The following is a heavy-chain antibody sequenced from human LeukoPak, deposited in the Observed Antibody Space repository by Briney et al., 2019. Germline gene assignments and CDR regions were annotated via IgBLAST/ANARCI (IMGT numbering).Heavy chain of an antibody. D-gene: IGHD6-13*01. Sequence: SGTLSLTCTVSGGSISSYYWSWIRQPAGKGLELIGRIYTSGSTNYNPSLKSRVTMSVDTSKNQFSLKLSSVTAADTAVYYCARSVYSSSWNPYFDYWGQGTLVTVSS. J-gene: IGHJ4*02. V-gene: IGHV4-4*07. CDR3: ARSVYSSSWNPYFDY. CDR2: IYTSGST. CDR1: GGSISSYY.